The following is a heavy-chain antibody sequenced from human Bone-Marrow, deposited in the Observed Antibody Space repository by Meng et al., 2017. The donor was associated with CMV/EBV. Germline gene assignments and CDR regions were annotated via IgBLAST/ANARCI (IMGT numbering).Heavy chain of an antibody. V-gene: IGHV4-30-4*01. Sequence: SCGSTVSGDYYRSGIHAPAGGGLGRGGYNHYSGSTYYAPYVKSRVTISVDTSNNPFYLELSSLTSDDTAVYYCARAHPVASLSFDSWGQGTLVTVSS. D-gene: IGHD5-12*01. CDR2: NHYSGST. CDR1: CGSTVSGDYY. CDR3: ARAHPVASLSFDS. J-gene: IGHJ5*01.